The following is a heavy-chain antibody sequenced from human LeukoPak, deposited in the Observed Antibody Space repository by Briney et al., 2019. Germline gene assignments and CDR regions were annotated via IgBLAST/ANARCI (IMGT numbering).Heavy chain of an antibody. CDR3: ARSIIGTRSKFDY. CDR1: GRPNSTYY. Sequence: SDPLSLTCSLSGRPNSTYYWSWIPQPPGKGLEWIGYISYSGSTNYNPSLKSRVTISLDTSKNQFALKLSSVTAADTAVYYCARSIIGTRSKFDYWGQGTLVTVSS. J-gene: IGHJ4*02. CDR2: ISYSGST. D-gene: IGHD1/OR15-1a*01. V-gene: IGHV4-59*08.